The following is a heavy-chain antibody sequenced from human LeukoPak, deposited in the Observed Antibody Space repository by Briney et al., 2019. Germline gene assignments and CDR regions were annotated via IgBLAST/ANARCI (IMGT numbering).Heavy chain of an antibody. CDR3: ARDMWDLPSDYYYDF. Sequence: ASVKVSCKASGYTFTGHYLNWLRQAPGRGLEWMGRINPNSGDTKYADKFLGRVIMTRDTSTSTAYLELNGLRSDDTASYYCARDMWDLPSDYYYDFWGQGTLVTVSS. D-gene: IGHD1-26*01. J-gene: IGHJ4*02. CDR2: INPNSGDT. V-gene: IGHV1-2*06. CDR1: GYTFTGHY.